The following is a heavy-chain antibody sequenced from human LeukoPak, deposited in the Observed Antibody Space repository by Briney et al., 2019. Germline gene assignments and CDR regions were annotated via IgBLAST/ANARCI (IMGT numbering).Heavy chain of an antibody. CDR3: ARYQYDFWSGFWFDP. CDR1: GGSISSGGYY. CDR2: IYYSGST. Sequence: TSETLSLTCTVSGGSISSGGYYWSWIRQHPGKGLEWIGYIYYSGSTYYNPSLKSRVTISVDTSKNQFSLKLSSVTAADTAVYYRARYQYDFWSGFWFDPWGQGTLVTVSS. D-gene: IGHD3-3*01. J-gene: IGHJ5*02. V-gene: IGHV4-31*03.